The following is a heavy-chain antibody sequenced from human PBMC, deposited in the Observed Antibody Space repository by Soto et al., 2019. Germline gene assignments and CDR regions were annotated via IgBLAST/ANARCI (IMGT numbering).Heavy chain of an antibody. Sequence: QITLKESGPTLVKPTQTLTLTCTFSGFSLSTSGVGVGWIRQPPGKALEWLALIYWDDDKRYSPSLKSRLTIPKDTSKNQVVLTMTNMDPVDTATYYCAHSVVTMIVPTFDYWGQGTLVTVSS. V-gene: IGHV2-5*02. J-gene: IGHJ4*02. D-gene: IGHD3-22*01. CDR2: IYWDDDK. CDR1: GFSLSTSGVG. CDR3: AHSVVTMIVPTFDY.